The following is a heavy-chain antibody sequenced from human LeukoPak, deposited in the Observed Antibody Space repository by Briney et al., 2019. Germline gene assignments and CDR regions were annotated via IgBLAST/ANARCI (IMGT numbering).Heavy chain of an antibody. CDR1: GFSFTTYW. J-gene: IGHJ4*02. D-gene: IGHD6-19*01. V-gene: IGHV3-7*01. CDR2: IKQDGSEK. CDR3: ARGGQWLVYYFDY. Sequence: GGSLRLSCAASGFSFTTYWMGWVRQAPGKGLEWVANIKQDGSEKYYVDSVKGRFTISRDNAKDSLYLQMNSLRAEDTAVYYCARGGQWLVYYFDYWGQGTLVTVSS.